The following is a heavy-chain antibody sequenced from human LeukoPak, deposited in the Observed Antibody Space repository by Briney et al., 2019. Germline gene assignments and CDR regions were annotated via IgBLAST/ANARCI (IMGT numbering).Heavy chain of an antibody. CDR2: ISSSSSYT. D-gene: IGHD3-3*01. V-gene: IGHV3-21*04. CDR1: GFTFSSYT. Sequence: KSGGSLRLSCAASGFTFSSYTMNWVRQAPGKGLEWVSSISSSSSYTYYADSVKGRFTISRDNSKNTLYLQMNSLRAEDTAIYYCARDERLLSFLKWGQGTLVTVSS. J-gene: IGHJ4*02. CDR3: ARDERLLSFLK.